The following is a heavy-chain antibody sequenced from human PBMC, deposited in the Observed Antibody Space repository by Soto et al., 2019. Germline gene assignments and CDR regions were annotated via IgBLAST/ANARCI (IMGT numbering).Heavy chain of an antibody. CDR2: ISSSSSTI. J-gene: IGHJ3*02. V-gene: IGHV3-48*01. D-gene: IGHD3-3*01. CDR1: GFTFSSYS. CDR3: ARDRGKYYDFWSGSPDAFDI. Sequence: GGSLRLSCAASGFTFSSYSMNWVRQAPGKGLEWVSYISSSSSTIYYADSVKGRFTISRDNAKNSLYLQMNSLRAEDTAVYYCARDRGKYYDFWSGSPDAFDIWGQGTMVTVSS.